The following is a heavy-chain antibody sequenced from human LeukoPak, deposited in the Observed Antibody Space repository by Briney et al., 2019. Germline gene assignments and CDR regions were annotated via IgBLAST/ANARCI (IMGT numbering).Heavy chain of an antibody. V-gene: IGHV3-21*04. D-gene: IGHD2-2*01. Sequence: GGSLRLSCAASGFTFSRYSMNWVRQAPGKGLEWVSSISSSSSYIYYADSVKGRFTISRDNAKNSLYLQMNSLRAEDMALYYCAKGADQLLANWFDPWGQGTLVTVSS. CDR1: GFTFSRYS. J-gene: IGHJ5*02. CDR2: ISSSSSYI. CDR3: AKGADQLLANWFDP.